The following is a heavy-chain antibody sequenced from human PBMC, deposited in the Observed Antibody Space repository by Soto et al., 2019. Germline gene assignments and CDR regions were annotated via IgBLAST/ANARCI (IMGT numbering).Heavy chain of an antibody. Sequence: QVQLQESGPGVVKPSQTLSLTCTISGDPLSSGDYYWSWIRQRPGKGLEWIGYIFYTGSSYYNPSLRSRVSISVDTSKTQFSLNVDSVSAADTAVYYCGRGTGTMDRAVLLDWGQGTLITVSS. CDR2: IFYTGSS. CDR3: GRGTGTMDRAVLLD. J-gene: IGHJ4*02. D-gene: IGHD3-10*01. CDR1: GDPLSSGDYY. V-gene: IGHV4-30-4*01.